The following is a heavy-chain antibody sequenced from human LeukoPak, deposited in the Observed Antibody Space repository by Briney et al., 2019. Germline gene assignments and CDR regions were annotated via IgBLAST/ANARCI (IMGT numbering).Heavy chain of an antibody. CDR3: ARVNWNYWFDP. J-gene: IGHJ5*02. D-gene: IGHD1-1*01. CDR2: INHSGST. CDR1: GGSFSGYY. V-gene: IGHV4-34*01. Sequence: SETLSLTCAVYGGSFSGYYWNWIRQPPGNGLEWIGEINHSGSTNYNPSLKSRVTISVDTSKNQFSLKLSSVTAADTAVYYCARVNWNYWFDPWGQGTLVTVSS.